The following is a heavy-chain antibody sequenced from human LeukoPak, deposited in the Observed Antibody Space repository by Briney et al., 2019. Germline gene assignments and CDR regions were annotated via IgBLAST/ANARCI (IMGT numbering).Heavy chain of an antibody. CDR2: ISAYNGNT. CDR1: GYTFTSYG. Sequence: GASAKVSRKASGYTFTSYGISWVRQAPGQGLEWMGWISAYNGNTNYAQKLQGRVTMTTDTSTSTAYMELRSLRSDDTAVYYCARVVAAAGYYYYYYMDVWGKGTTVTVSS. V-gene: IGHV1-18*01. CDR3: ARVVAAAGYYYYYYMDV. D-gene: IGHD6-13*01. J-gene: IGHJ6*03.